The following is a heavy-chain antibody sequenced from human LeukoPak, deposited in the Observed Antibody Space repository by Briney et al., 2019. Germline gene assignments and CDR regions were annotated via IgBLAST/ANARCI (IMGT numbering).Heavy chain of an antibody. Sequence: PGGSLRLSCAASGFTFRSDAMSWVRQAPGKGLEWVSGISGSGGTTYYADSVKGRFTISRDNSKNTLYLQMNSLRAEDTAVYYCAKDREQQPSYMDVWGKGTTVTVSS. CDR1: GFTFRSDA. D-gene: IGHD6-13*01. V-gene: IGHV3-23*01. CDR3: AKDREQQPSYMDV. CDR2: ISGSGGTT. J-gene: IGHJ6*03.